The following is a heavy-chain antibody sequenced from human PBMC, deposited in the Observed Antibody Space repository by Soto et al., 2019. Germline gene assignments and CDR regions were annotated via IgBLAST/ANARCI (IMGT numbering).Heavy chain of an antibody. V-gene: IGHV1-18*01. CDR2: ISAYNGNT. D-gene: IGHD2-21*02. CDR1: GYTFTSYG. Sequence: ASVKVSCKASGYTFTSYGISWVRQAPGQGLEWMGWISAYNGNTNYAHKLQGRVTMTTDTSTSTAYMELRSLRSDDTAVYYCARDHLGVTSLDYWGQGTLVTVSS. J-gene: IGHJ4*02. CDR3: ARDHLGVTSLDY.